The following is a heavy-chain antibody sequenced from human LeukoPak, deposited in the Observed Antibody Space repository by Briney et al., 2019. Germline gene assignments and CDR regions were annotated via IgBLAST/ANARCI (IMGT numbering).Heavy chain of an antibody. CDR2: IYHSGRT. CDR1: GGSINSYY. V-gene: IGHV4-59*12. J-gene: IGHJ4*02. CDR3: ARVGYDSSGYLDY. D-gene: IGHD3-22*01. Sequence: KTSETLSLTCTVSGGSINSYYWSWIRQPPGKGLEWIGYIYHSGRTSYNPSLKSRVTISVDTSKNQFSLKLSSVTAADTAVYYCARVGYDSSGYLDYWGQGTLVTVSS.